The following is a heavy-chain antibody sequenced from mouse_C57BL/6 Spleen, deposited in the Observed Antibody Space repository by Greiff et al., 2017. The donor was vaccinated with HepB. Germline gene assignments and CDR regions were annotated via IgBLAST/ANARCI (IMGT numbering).Heavy chain of an antibody. J-gene: IGHJ2*01. CDR1: GYTFTDYY. CDR2: IYPGSGNT. V-gene: IGHV1-76*01. CDR3: TRGNYDCPFDY. Sequence: VQVVESGAELVRPGASVKLSCKASGYTFTDYYINWVKQRPGQGLEWIARIYPGSGNTYYNEKFKGKSTLTAEKSSSTAYMQLSSLTSEDSAVYFCTRGNYDCPFDYWGQGTTLTVSS. D-gene: IGHD2-4*01.